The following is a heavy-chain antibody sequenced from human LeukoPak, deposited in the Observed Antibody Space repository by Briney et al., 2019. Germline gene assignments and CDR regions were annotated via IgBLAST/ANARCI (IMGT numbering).Heavy chain of an antibody. J-gene: IGHJ4*02. CDR2: ISGSGNNT. CDR3: ARGKGHDTSSTDY. Sequence: AGGSLRLSCEASGFTFSSYGMTWVRQAPGKGLEWVSVISGSGNNTYYADSVKGRFTISRDNSKNTLYLQMNSLRAEDTAVYYCARGKGHDTSSTDYWGQGTLVTVSS. D-gene: IGHD3-10*01. V-gene: IGHV3-23*01. CDR1: GFTFSSYG.